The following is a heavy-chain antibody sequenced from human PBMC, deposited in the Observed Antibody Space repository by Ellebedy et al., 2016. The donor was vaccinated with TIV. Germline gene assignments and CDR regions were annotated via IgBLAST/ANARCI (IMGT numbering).Heavy chain of an antibody. J-gene: IGHJ6*02. Sequence: AASVKVSCKASGGTFSSYAISWVRQAPGQGLEWMGRIIPILGIANYAQKFQGRVTITADKSTSTAYMELSSLRSEDTAVYYCARGYGDLYYYYGMDVWGQGTTVTVSS. CDR1: GGTFSSYA. D-gene: IGHD4-17*01. CDR2: IIPILGIA. CDR3: ARGYGDLYYYYGMDV. V-gene: IGHV1-69*04.